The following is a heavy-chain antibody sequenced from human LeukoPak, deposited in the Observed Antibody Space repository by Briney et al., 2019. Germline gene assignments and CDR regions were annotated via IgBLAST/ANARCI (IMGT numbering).Heavy chain of an antibody. V-gene: IGHV1-18*01. Sequence: ASVKVSCKASGYTFTSYGISWVRQAPGQGLEWMGWISAYSGDTNYAQKFQGRATMTTDTSTSTAYMELRSLSSDDTAVYYCAREDVLRFLEWRHQYYYYGMDVWGQGTAVTVSS. CDR3: AREDVLRFLEWRHQYYYYGMDV. CDR2: ISAYSGDT. CDR1: GYTFTSYG. J-gene: IGHJ6*02. D-gene: IGHD3-3*01.